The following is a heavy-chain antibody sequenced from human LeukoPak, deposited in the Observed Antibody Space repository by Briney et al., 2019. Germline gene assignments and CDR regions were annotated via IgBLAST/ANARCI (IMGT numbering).Heavy chain of an antibody. CDR3: AREGNDFWSGYPSHSDY. V-gene: IGHV3-7*03. D-gene: IGHD3-3*01. CDR2: IKQDGSEK. CDR1: GFTFSSYW. J-gene: IGHJ4*02. Sequence: GGSLRLSCAASGFTFSSYWMSWVRQAPGKGLEWVANIKQDGSEKYYVDSVKGRFTISRDNAKNSLYLQMNSLRAEDTAVYYCAREGNDFWSGYPSHSDYWGQGTLVTVSS.